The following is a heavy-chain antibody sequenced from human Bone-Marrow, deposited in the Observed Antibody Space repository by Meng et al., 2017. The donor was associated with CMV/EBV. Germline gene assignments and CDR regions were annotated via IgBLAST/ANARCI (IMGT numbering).Heavy chain of an antibody. CDR2: IYFSGST. CDR1: GGSISSSSYY. D-gene: IGHD5-24*01. CDR3: ASLPIDNRDGYNHFDY. V-gene: IGHV4-39*01. J-gene: IGHJ4*02. Sequence: GSLRLSCTVSGGSISSSSYYWGWIRQPPGKGLEWIGNIYFSGSTYYNPSLKSRVTISVDTSKNQFSLKLSSVTAADTAVYYCASLPIDNRDGYNHFDYWGQGTLVTVS.